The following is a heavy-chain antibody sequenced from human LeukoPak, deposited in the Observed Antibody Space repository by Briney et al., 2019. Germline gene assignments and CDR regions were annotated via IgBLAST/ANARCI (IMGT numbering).Heavy chain of an antibody. CDR2: IYYSGST. J-gene: IGHJ4*02. CDR3: AKEEDTSPYFDY. V-gene: IGHV4-59*01. CDR1: GGSISSYY. D-gene: IGHD2-2*01. Sequence: SETLSLTCTVSGGSISSYYWSWIRQPPGKGLEWIGYIYYSGSTNYNPFLKSRVTISVDTSKNQFSLKLSSVTAADTAVYYCAKEEDTSPYFDYWAQETLVTVSS.